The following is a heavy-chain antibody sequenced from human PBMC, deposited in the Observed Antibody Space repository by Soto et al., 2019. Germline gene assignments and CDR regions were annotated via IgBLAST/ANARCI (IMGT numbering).Heavy chain of an antibody. CDR2: IYYSGST. V-gene: IGHV4-31*03. Sequence: QVQLQESGPGLVKPSQTLSLTCTVSGGSISSGGYYWSWIRQHPGKGLEWIGYIYYSGSTYYNPSLTSRVNISVDTSKNQFSLKLSSVTAADTAVYYCAREYYNWNYFDYWGQGTLVTVSS. J-gene: IGHJ4*02. CDR3: AREYYNWNYFDY. D-gene: IGHD1-20*01. CDR1: GGSISSGGYY.